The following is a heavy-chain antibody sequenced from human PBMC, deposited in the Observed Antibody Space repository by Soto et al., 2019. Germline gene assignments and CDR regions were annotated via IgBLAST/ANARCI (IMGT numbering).Heavy chain of an antibody. Sequence: GESLKISCAASGFTFSSYAMSWVRQAPGKGLGWVSAISGSGGSTYYADSVKGRFTISRDNSKNTLYLQMNSLRAEDTAVYYCARISNDYYFDYWGQGTLVTVSS. CDR1: GFTFSSYA. D-gene: IGHD4-4*01. CDR3: ARISNDYYFDY. V-gene: IGHV3-23*01. J-gene: IGHJ4*02. CDR2: ISGSGGST.